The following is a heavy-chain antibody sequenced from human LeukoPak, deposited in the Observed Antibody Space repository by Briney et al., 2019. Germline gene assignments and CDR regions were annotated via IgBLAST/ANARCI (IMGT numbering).Heavy chain of an antibody. Sequence: ASVKVSCKTYGYTFTSFGISWVRQAAGEGLEWMGWISAYNGNTNYAQKLQGRVTLTTDTSTNTAYMELRSLRSDDTAVYYCARDFGSSGYDALDIWGQGTMVTVSS. CDR2: ISAYNGNT. V-gene: IGHV1-18*01. CDR1: GYTFTSFG. J-gene: IGHJ3*02. D-gene: IGHD3-22*01. CDR3: ARDFGSSGYDALDI.